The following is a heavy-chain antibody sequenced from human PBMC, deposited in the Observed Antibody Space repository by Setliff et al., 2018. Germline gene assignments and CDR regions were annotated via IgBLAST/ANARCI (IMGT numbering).Heavy chain of an antibody. CDR1: GYRFTSNW. V-gene: IGHV5-51*01. J-gene: IGHJ3*01. Sequence: ESLKISCKGSGYRFTSNWVAWVRQMPGKGLEWMGIVFPADSDTRYSPSFQGQVTISADKSINTAYLQWRSLKASDTAVYYCARLGVFPDAFDVWGPGTMVTVSS. CDR3: ARLGVFPDAFDV. D-gene: IGHD3-16*01. CDR2: VFPADSDT.